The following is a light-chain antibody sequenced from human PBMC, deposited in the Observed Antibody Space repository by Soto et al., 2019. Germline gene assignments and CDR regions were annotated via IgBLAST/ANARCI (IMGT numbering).Light chain of an antibody. CDR1: QSVSSSY. CDR2: DAS. J-gene: IGKJ1*01. Sequence: EIVLTQSPGTRSLSPGARATLSCRASQSVSSSYLAWDQQKPGQPPRLLIFDASSRAPGIPDRFSGSGSGRDFALTLSSLEHEDFAVYYCQRFGRSPTAWTFGQGTKV. V-gene: IGKV3-20*01. CDR3: QRFGRSPTAWT.